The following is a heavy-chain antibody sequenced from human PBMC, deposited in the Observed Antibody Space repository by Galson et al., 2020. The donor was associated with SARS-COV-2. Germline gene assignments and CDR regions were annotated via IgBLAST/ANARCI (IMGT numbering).Heavy chain of an antibody. CDR1: GGSFSGHF. V-gene: IGHV4-34*01. Sequence: ETSETLSLTCAFYGGSFSGHFWSWIRQPPGKGLEWIGEINHSGSTNYNPSLKSRVTISVDTSKNQFSLRLSSVTAADTAVYYCARGGYSYGYGYWGQGTLVTVSS. CDR3: ARGGYSYGYGY. D-gene: IGHD5-18*01. CDR2: INHSGST. J-gene: IGHJ4*02.